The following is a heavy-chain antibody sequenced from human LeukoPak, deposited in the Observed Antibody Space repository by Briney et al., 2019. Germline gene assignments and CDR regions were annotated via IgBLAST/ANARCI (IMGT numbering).Heavy chain of an antibody. D-gene: IGHD6-13*01. CDR3: ASAYSSSWYYYYYMDV. V-gene: IGHV1-46*01. J-gene: IGHJ6*03. CDR2: INPSGGST. Sequence: ASVKVSCKASGYTFTSYYMHWVRQAPGQGLEWMGIINPSGGSTSYAQKFQGRVTMTRDMSTSTVYMELSSLRSEDTAVYYCASAYSSSWYYYYYMDVWGKGTTVTVSS. CDR1: GYTFTSYY.